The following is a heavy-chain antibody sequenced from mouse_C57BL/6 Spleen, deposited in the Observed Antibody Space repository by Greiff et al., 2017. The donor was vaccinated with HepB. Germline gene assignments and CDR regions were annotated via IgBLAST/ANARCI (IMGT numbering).Heavy chain of an antibody. D-gene: IGHD3-1*01. CDR1: GFTFSSYA. V-gene: IGHV5-4*01. Sequence: EVMLVESGGGLVKPGGSLKLSCAASGFTFSSYAMSWVRQTPEKRLEWVATISDGGSYTYYPDNVKGRFTISRDNAKNNLYLQMSHLKSEDTAMYYCARDNLARYFDYWGQGTTLTVSS. CDR2: ISDGGSYT. J-gene: IGHJ2*01. CDR3: ARDNLARYFDY.